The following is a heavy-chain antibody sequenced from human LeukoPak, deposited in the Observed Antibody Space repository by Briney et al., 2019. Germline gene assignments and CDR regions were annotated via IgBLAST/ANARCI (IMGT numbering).Heavy chain of an antibody. V-gene: IGHV3-30-3*01. CDR3: AREGRELSSGWFDY. D-gene: IGHD6-19*01. Sequence: GGPLTLSCTASGFTFSSYAMHWARQSPGKGLVGVADISYDGSNKYYAHSVKGLFNIPRENSKNTLYLQINSLRAEDTAVYYCAREGRELSSGWFDYWGQGTLVTVSS. CDR2: ISYDGSNK. CDR1: GFTFSSYA. J-gene: IGHJ4*02.